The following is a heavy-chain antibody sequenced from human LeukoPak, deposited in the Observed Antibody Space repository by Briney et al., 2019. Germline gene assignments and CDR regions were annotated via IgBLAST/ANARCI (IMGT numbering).Heavy chain of an antibody. CDR3: ARDRLGAGYYMDV. CDR1: GYTFTGYY. V-gene: IGHV1-2*02. CDR2: INPNSGGT. Sequence: ASVKVSCKASGYTFTGYYMHWVRQAPGQGLEWMGWINPNSGGTNYAQKFQGRVTMTRDTSISTAYMELSRLRSDDTAVYYCARDRLGAGYYMDVWGKGPTVPVSS. D-gene: IGHD1-26*01. J-gene: IGHJ6*03.